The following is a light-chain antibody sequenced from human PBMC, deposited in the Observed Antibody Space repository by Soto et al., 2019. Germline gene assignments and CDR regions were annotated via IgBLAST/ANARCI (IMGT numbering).Light chain of an antibody. CDR1: QGITGA. CDR2: DAS. Sequence: AIQLTQSPSSLSASVGDRVTITCRASQGITGALAWYQQKPGEPPKLLIYDASSLESGVPSRFSGSGSGTDFTLTISSLQPDDSATYFCQQFNNYLLTFGGGTKVDIK. CDR3: QQFNNYLLT. V-gene: IGKV1D-13*01. J-gene: IGKJ4*01.